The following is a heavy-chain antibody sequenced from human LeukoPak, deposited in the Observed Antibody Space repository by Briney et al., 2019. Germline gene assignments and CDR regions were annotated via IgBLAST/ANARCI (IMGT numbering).Heavy chain of an antibody. CDR1: GASISIFY. D-gene: IGHD3-16*02. V-gene: IGHV4-59*08. CDR3: ARSDIWGSYRFLDY. J-gene: IGHJ4*01. Sequence: SETLSLTCTVSGASISIFYWSWIRQAPGQGLEWIGYMLYSGSTNQKPSLRSRVTISVDTSKNQVSLKLSSVTAADTAVYYCARSDIWGSYRFLDYWGQGILVTVSS. CDR2: MLYSGST.